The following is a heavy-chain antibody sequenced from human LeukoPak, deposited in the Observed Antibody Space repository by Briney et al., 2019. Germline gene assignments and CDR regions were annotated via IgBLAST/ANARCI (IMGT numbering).Heavy chain of an antibody. Sequence: SETLSLTCTVSGGSISSSSYYWGWIRQPPGKGLEWIGSIYYSGSTYYNPSLKSRVTISVDTSKNQFSLKLSSVTAADTAVYYCARDGYYDSSGFDYWGQGTLVTVSS. CDR1: GGSISSSSYY. J-gene: IGHJ4*02. CDR2: IYYSGST. V-gene: IGHV4-39*07. CDR3: ARDGYYDSSGFDY. D-gene: IGHD3-22*01.